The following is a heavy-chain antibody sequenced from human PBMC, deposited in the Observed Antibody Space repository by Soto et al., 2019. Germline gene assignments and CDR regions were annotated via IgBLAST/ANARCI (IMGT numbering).Heavy chain of an antibody. Sequence: QVHLVESGGGVVQPGRSLTLSCTASGFAFSNYGIHWFRQAPGGGLEWVAVIWSDGTKKFYAGSVRGRFTISRDNSKNTIYLQMNSLRAEDTAVYYCARDWWEEPAGKETVSQFDYWGQGTLVTVSS. CDR1: GFAFSNYG. D-gene: IGHD6-13*01. J-gene: IGHJ4*02. V-gene: IGHV3-33*01. CDR3: ARDWWEEPAGKETVSQFDY. CDR2: IWSDGTKK.